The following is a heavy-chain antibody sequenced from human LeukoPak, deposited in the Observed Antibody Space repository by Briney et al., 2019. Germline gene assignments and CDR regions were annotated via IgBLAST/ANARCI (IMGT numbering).Heavy chain of an antibody. V-gene: IGHV3-7*01. CDR2: IKQDGSDK. Sequence: GGSLRLSCAASGFTFSGSWMSWVRQAPGKGLEWVANIKQDGSDKYYVDSVKGRFTISRDNAKKSLYVQMNSLRVEDTAVYYCARDGEGPLDWGQGTLVTVSS. CDR3: ARDGEGPLD. J-gene: IGHJ4*02. CDR1: GFTFSGSW.